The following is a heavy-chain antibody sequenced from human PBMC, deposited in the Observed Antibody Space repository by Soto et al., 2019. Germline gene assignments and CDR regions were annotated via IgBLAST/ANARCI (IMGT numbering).Heavy chain of an antibody. D-gene: IGHD3-3*01. Sequence: QVQLVQSGVEVTQPGASVKVSCSTSGYVYTSFGISWVRQAPGQGLELMGWIRPYNCDTKYAQKFQDRVIMTSDTSTTTAYLELRSLRSDATAVDYCIRRFFTDFLSLDYYFDHWGQGPPVTVSS. CDR3: IRRFFTDFLSLDYYFDH. J-gene: IGHJ4*02. CDR1: GYVYTSFG. V-gene: IGHV1-18*04. CDR2: IRPYNCDT.